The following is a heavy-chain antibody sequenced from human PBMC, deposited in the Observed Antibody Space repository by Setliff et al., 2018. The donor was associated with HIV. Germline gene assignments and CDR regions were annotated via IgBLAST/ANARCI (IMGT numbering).Heavy chain of an antibody. J-gene: IGHJ4*02. V-gene: IGHV3-7*05. D-gene: IGHD6-19*01. CDR1: GFTFSNSW. CDR3: ANMQWASNAWYSFDY. Sequence: GESLKISCAASGFTFSNSWMAWVRQCPGKGLEWVANIQQHGSEIHYVASVEGRFTISRDNAKNSLYLQMNSLRAEDTAVYYCANMQWASNAWYSFDYWGQGALVTVSS. CDR2: IQQHGSEI.